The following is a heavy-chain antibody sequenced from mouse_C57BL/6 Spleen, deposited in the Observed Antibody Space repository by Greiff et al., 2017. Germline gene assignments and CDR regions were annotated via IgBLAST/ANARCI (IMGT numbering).Heavy chain of an antibody. Sequence: EVQRVESGGGLVQPGGSLKLSCAASGFTFSDYYMYWVRQTPEKRLEWVAYISNGGGSTYYPDTVKGRFTISRDNAKNTPYLQMSRLKSEDTAMYYCARQSYYFHFDYWGQGTTLTVSS. J-gene: IGHJ2*01. CDR1: GFTFSDYY. CDR3: ARQSYYFHFDY. CDR2: ISNGGGST. V-gene: IGHV5-12*01. D-gene: IGHD1-1*01.